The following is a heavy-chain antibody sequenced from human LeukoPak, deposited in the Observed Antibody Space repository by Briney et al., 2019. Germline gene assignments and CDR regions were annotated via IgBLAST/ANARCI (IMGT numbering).Heavy chain of an antibody. CDR1: GGSISSYY. Sequence: TSETLSLTCTVSGGSISSYYWSWIRQPPGKGLEWIGYIYYSGSTNYNPSLKSRVTISVDTSKNQFSLKLSSVTAADTAVYYCARLGTMVRGVPWYFDLWGRGTLVTVSS. J-gene: IGHJ2*01. V-gene: IGHV4-59*08. CDR2: IYYSGST. CDR3: ARLGTMVRGVPWYFDL. D-gene: IGHD3-10*01.